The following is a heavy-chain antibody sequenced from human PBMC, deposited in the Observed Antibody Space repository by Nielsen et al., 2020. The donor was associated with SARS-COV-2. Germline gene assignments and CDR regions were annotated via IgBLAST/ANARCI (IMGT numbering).Heavy chain of an antibody. V-gene: IGHV4-59*08. Sequence: SETLSLTCTVSGGSISSYYWSWIRQPPGKGLEWIGYIYYSGSTNYNPSLKSRVTISVDTSKNQFSLKLSSVTAADTAVYYCARLGEWINAFDIWGQGTMVTVSS. D-gene: IGHD5-12*01. J-gene: IGHJ3*02. CDR1: GGSISSYY. CDR2: IYYSGST. CDR3: ARLGEWINAFDI.